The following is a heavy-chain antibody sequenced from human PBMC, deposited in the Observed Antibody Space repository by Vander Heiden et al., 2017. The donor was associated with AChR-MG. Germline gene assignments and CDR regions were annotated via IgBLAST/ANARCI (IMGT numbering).Heavy chain of an antibody. J-gene: IGHJ4*02. Sequence: QVQLVQSGAEGKKPGSSVKVSCKASGGNFGSYAISCVRQAPGQGLEWMGGLIPIFGTAHYAQKFQGRVTITADKSTSTAYMELSSLRSEDTAVYYCARVREDSSGYYPDYWGQGTLVTVSS. D-gene: IGHD3-22*01. CDR3: ARVREDSSGYYPDY. CDR2: LIPIFGTA. V-gene: IGHV1-69*06. CDR1: GGNFGSYA.